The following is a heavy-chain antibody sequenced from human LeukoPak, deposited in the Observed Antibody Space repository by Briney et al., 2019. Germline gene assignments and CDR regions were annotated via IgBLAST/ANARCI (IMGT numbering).Heavy chain of an antibody. D-gene: IGHD3-3*01. CDR2: IRYDGSNK. CDR3: AKDFGVVIKVGALDI. J-gene: IGHJ3*02. Sequence: GGSLRLSCTASGFTFNSYGRHWVRQAPGKGLEWMAFIRYDGSNKYYADSVKGRFTISRDNSKNTLYLQMNSLRAEDTAVYYCAKDFGVVIKVGALDIWGPWTMVTVSS. V-gene: IGHV3-30*02. CDR1: GFTFNSYG.